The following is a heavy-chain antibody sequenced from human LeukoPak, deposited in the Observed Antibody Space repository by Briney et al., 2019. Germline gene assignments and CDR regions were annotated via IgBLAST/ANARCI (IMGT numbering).Heavy chain of an antibody. CDR1: GYTFTSYY. CDR3: VRALFVQSYYYDSSGYPSYFDY. D-gene: IGHD3-22*01. CDR2: INPSGGST. J-gene: IGHJ4*02. Sequence: ASVKVSCKASGYTFTSYYMHWVRQAPGQGLEWMGIINPSGGSTSYAQKFQGRVTMTRDTSTSTVYMELSSLRSEDTAVYYCVRALFVQSYYYDSSGYPSYFDYWGQGTLVTVSS. V-gene: IGHV1-46*01.